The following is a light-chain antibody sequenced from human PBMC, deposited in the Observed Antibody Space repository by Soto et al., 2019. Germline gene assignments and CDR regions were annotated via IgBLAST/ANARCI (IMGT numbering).Light chain of an antibody. CDR2: KAA. CDR3: QHYNSFSRT. CDR1: HIIAPW. V-gene: IGKV1-5*03. J-gene: IGKJ1*01. Sequence: IHVTQSPSTLAASGSDRVAISCRASHIIAPWVAWYQQKPGKAPKLLIYKAATLADEVPSRFAGSGSGTDFTLTITRLQPDDFATYYCQHYNSFSRTCGQGTKADIK.